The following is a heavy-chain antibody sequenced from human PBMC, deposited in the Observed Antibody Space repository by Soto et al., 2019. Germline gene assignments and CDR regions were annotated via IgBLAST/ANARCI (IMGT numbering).Heavy chain of an antibody. J-gene: IGHJ6*02. CDR1: GFTFSTYA. CDR3: VKGYWKGDV. CDR2: ISGSGGSI. V-gene: IGHV3-23*01. Sequence: EVQLLESGGGLVQPGGSLRLSCAASGFTFSTYAMNWVRQAPGNGLEWVSAISGSGGSIHYADSVKGRFTISRDTSKTSLYLQMNSLRDEDTAVYHCVKGYWKGDVWGQGTTVTVSS. D-gene: IGHD1-1*01.